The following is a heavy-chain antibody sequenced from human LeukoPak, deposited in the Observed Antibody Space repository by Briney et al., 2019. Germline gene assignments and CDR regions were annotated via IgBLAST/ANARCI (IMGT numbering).Heavy chain of an antibody. Sequence: GGSLRLSCAASGFTVSSNYMSWVRQAPGKGLEWVSVIYSGGSTYYADSVKGRLTISRDNSKNTLYLQMNSLRAEDTAVYYCARVSGSSWRGTFDYWGQGTLVTVSS. CDR1: GFTVSSNY. CDR3: ARVSGSSWRGTFDY. CDR2: IYSGGST. D-gene: IGHD6-13*01. J-gene: IGHJ4*02. V-gene: IGHV3-66*01.